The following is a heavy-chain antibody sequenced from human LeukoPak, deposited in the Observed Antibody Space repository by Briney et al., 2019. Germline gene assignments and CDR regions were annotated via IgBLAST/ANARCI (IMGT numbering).Heavy chain of an antibody. J-gene: IGHJ4*02. Sequence: PGGSLRLSCAASGFTFSSYGMHWVRQAPGKGLEWVAFIRYDGSNKYYADSVKGRFTISRDNSKNTLYLQMNSLRAEDTAVYYCAKAKEDIVVVPAAAIFDYWGQGTLVTVSS. CDR3: AKAKEDIVVVPAAAIFDY. D-gene: IGHD2-2*01. CDR1: GFTFSSYG. V-gene: IGHV3-30*02. CDR2: IRYDGSNK.